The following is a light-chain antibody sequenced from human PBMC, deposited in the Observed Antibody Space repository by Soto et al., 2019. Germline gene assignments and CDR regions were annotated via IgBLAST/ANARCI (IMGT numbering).Light chain of an antibody. Sequence: QSGRTQPASMSGSPGQSITISCTGTRSDIGAYDYVSWFQQHPGKAPKLMISEVNNRPSGVSNRFSGSKSGNTAYLTISGLQVEDEAEYFCLSFTTTSTHVFGTGTKVTVL. CDR2: EVN. V-gene: IGLV2-14*01. CDR1: RSDIGAYDY. CDR3: LSFTTTSTHV. J-gene: IGLJ1*01.